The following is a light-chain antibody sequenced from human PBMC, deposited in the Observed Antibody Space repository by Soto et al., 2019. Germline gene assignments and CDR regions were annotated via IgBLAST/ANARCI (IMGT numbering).Light chain of an antibody. Sequence: EIVMTQSPATLSVSPGERATLSCRASQSVSTNLACYQQKPGQAPTLLIYGASTRATGIPARFSGRGSGTDFTLTISSLESEDFAVYYCQQYGAWPHTFGQGTKLEIK. J-gene: IGKJ2*01. CDR3: QQYGAWPHT. CDR2: GAS. CDR1: QSVSTN. V-gene: IGKV3-15*01.